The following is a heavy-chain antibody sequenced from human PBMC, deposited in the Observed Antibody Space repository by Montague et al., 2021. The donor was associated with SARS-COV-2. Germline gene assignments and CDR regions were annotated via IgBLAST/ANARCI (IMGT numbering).Heavy chain of an antibody. CDR3: ARHRKDYDILTGYSTSFYYDMDV. Sequence: SETLSLTCTVSGGSNSRYYWSWIRQPPGKGLEWIGYVSDSGSDYNPSLKSRVSISVDTSKKLLSLSLSSVTAADMAIYYCARHRKDYDILTGYSTSFYYDMDVWGQGTTVTVSS. V-gene: IGHV4-59*08. CDR2: VSDSGS. J-gene: IGHJ6*02. CDR1: GGSNSRYY. D-gene: IGHD3-9*01.